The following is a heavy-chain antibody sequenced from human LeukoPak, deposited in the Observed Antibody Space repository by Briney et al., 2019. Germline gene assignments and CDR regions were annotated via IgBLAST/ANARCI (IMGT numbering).Heavy chain of an antibody. CDR1: GLTVNINY. J-gene: IGHJ4*02. D-gene: IGHD3-22*01. V-gene: IGHV3-53*01. CDR3: ARAQYYDSSGYRIFYFDY. CDR2: IYSGGST. Sequence: GGSLRLSCAASGLTVNINYMSWVRQAPGKGVEWVSVIYSGGSTYYADSVKGRFTISRDNPKNTLYLQMSSLRAEDTAVYYCARAQYYDSSGYRIFYFDYWGQGTLVTVSS.